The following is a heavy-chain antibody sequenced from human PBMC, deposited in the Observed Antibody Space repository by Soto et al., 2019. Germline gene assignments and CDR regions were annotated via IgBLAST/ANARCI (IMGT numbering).Heavy chain of an antibody. Sequence: SETLSLTCTVSGGSISSSSYYWGWIRQPPGKGLEWIGSIYYSGSTYYNPSLKSRVTISVDTSKNQFSLKLSSVTAADTAVYYCARRTNWAGLSYWYFDLWGRGTLVTVSS. V-gene: IGHV4-39*01. CDR2: IYYSGST. CDR1: GGSISSSSYY. J-gene: IGHJ2*01. D-gene: IGHD1-1*01. CDR3: ARRTNWAGLSYWYFDL.